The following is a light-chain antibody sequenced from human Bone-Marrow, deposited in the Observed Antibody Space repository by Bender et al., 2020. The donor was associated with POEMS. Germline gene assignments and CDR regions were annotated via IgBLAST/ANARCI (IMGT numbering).Light chain of an antibody. V-gene: IGLV2-14*03. J-gene: IGLJ1*01. CDR1: TTDVGDYNY. CDR3: FSYTSSTTYV. CDR2: EVS. Sequence: QSALTQPASVSGSPGQSITISCTGITTDVGDYNYVSWYQQHPGKAPKLIIFEVSNRPSGVSNRFSGSKSGNTASLTISGLQAEDEADYYCFSYTSSTTYVFGTGTEVTVL.